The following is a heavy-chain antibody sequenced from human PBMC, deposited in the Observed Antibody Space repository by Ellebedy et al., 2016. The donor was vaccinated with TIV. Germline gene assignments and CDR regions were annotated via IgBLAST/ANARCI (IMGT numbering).Heavy chain of an antibody. V-gene: IGHV3-7*01. Sequence: GESLKISCVASGSPFSCYSMSLVRQARGKGLEWVATIKQDGGEKFYVDSVKGRFTISRDNAKNSVYLQMDSVRGEDTAVYYCARGWWDYGAWGQGTQVTVST. CDR3: ARGWWDYGA. D-gene: IGHD4/OR15-4a*01. CDR1: GSPFSCYS. J-gene: IGHJ5*02. CDR2: IKQDGGEK.